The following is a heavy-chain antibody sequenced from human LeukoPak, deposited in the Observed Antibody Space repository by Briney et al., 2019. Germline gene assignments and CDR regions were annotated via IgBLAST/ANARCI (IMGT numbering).Heavy chain of an antibody. V-gene: IGHV1-18*01. J-gene: IGHJ3*02. Sequence: ASVKVSCKASGYTFTSYGIIWVRQAPGQGLEWMGWISAYNGNTNYAQKLQGRVTMTTDTSTSTAYMELRSLRSDDTAVYYCARGDYYDSSGIQGDAFDIWGQGTMVTVSS. CDR3: ARGDYYDSSGIQGDAFDI. D-gene: IGHD3-22*01. CDR1: GYTFTSYG. CDR2: ISAYNGNT.